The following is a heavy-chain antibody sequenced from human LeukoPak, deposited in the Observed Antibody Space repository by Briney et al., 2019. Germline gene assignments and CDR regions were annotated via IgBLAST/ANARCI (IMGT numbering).Heavy chain of an antibody. D-gene: IGHD2-15*01. V-gene: IGHV3-33*06. J-gene: IGHJ3*02. Sequence: GGSLRLSCAASGIIFSDFGMHWVRQAPGKGLEWMPIIWYDGSNKYYADSVKGRFTISRDNSQNTMYLQMNRLRVEDTAVYYCAKATCSGASCFSNSRDAFDIWGQGTMVTVSS. CDR3: AKATCSGASCFSNSRDAFDI. CDR1: GIIFSDFG. CDR2: IWYDGSNK.